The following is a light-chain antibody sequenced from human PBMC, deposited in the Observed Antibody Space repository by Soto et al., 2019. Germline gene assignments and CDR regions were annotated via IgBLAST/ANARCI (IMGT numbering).Light chain of an antibody. CDR3: QPYGSSPPIT. CDR2: GAY. Sequence: LLTQSPVTLSLSPWDRATLSCRPSQIVSTSYLSWYQQKPGQARRLLISGAYRRAADIPDRFSGSGSGTDLPLTISRLEPEDFAVHYCQPYGSSPPITSGQGTRLENK. V-gene: IGKV3-20*01. J-gene: IGKJ5*01. CDR1: QIVSTSY.